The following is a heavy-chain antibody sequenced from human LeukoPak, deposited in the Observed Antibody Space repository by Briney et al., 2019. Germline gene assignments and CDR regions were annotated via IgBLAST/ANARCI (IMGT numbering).Heavy chain of an antibody. V-gene: IGHV4-34*01. D-gene: IGHD6-6*01. CDR1: GGSFSGYY. CDR3: ARGTLWIAASYYYYMDV. Sequence: SETLSLTCAVYGGSFSGYYWSWIRQPPGKGLEWIGEINHSGSTNYNPSLKSRVTISVDTSKNQFSLKLSSVTAADTAVYYCARGTLWIAASYYYYMDVWGKGTTVTVSS. CDR2: INHSGST. J-gene: IGHJ6*03.